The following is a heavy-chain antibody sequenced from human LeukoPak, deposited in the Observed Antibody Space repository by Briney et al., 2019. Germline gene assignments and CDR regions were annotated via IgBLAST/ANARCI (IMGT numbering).Heavy chain of an antibody. CDR3: ARQKLYFAPPMGFDY. CDR2: ISYSGGT. Sequence: SETLSLTCTVSGGSISSYYWSWLRQPPGKELEWIGDISYSGGTIYKDSLKGRVTISVDTSKNQFSLKVNSVTAADTAVYYCARQKLYFAPPMGFDYWGQGSLVTVSS. CDR1: GGSISSYY. J-gene: IGHJ4*02. V-gene: IGHV4-59*01. D-gene: IGHD3-9*01.